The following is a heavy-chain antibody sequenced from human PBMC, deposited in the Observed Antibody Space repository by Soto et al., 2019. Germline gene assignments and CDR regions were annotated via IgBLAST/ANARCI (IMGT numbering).Heavy chain of an antibody. Sequence: QVQLQESGPGLVKPSETLSLTCTVSGGSISSYYWSWIRQPPGKGLEWIGYIYYSGSTNYNPSLKSRVTISVDTSKNQFSLKLSSVTAADTAVYYCARPNESGYDLTPYHWSQGTLVTVSS. CDR3: ARPNESGYDLTPYH. J-gene: IGHJ4*02. D-gene: IGHD5-12*01. CDR2: IYYSGST. V-gene: IGHV4-59*08. CDR1: GGSISSYY.